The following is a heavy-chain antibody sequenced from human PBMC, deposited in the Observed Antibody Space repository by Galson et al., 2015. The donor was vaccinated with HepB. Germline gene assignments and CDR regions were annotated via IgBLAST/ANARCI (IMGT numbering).Heavy chain of an antibody. D-gene: IGHD4-11*01. J-gene: IGHJ6*02. Sequence: SLRLSCAASGFTFSGSAMHWVRQASGKGLEWVGRIRSKANSCATAYAASVKGRFTISRDDSKNTAYLQMNSLKTEDTAVYYCTRQQSQDYYYYGMDVWGQGTTVTVSS. V-gene: IGHV3-73*01. CDR3: TRQQSQDYYYYGMDV. CDR2: IRSKANSCAT. CDR1: GFTFSGSA.